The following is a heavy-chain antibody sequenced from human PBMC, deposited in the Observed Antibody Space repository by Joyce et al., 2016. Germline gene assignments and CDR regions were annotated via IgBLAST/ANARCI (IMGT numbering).Heavy chain of an antibody. CDR3: ARGLGTPYGMDV. CDR1: GGSISIHY. D-gene: IGHD7-27*01. CDR2: IDYSGST. J-gene: IGHJ6*02. Sequence: QVQLQESGPGLVKPSETLSLTCTVSGGSISIHYWSWIRQPPGKILEWMGYIDYSGSTNYNPSLKSRVTISVDTSKNQFSLKLRSVSAADTAVYYCARGLGTPYGMDVWGQGTTVTVSS. V-gene: IGHV4-59*11.